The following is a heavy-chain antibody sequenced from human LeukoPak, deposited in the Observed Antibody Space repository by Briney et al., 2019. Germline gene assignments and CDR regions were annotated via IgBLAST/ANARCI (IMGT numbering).Heavy chain of an antibody. J-gene: IGHJ4*02. Sequence: SETLSLTCTVSGGSMTSYYWSWIRQPAGKGLEWIGRIYTSGSTNYNPSLKSRVTMSVDTSKNQFSLELRSVTAADTALYYCARDYNDILTGCFDYWGQGTLVTVSS. D-gene: IGHD3-9*01. CDR2: IYTSGST. CDR1: GGSMTSYY. V-gene: IGHV4-4*07. CDR3: ARDYNDILTGCFDY.